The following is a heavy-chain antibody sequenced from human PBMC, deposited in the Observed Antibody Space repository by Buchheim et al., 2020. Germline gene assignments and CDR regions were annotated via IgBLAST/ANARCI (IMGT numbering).Heavy chain of an antibody. CDR1: GSSISSYY. D-gene: IGHD6-13*01. Sequence: QVQLQESGPGLVKPSETLSLTCTVSGSSISSYYWSWIRQPPGKGLEWIGYIYYSGSTNYNPSLKSRVTISVDTSKNQFSLKLSSVTAADTAVYYCAREGKGIAAIWGQGTL. CDR2: IYYSGST. V-gene: IGHV4-59*01. CDR3: AREGKGIAAI. J-gene: IGHJ4*02.